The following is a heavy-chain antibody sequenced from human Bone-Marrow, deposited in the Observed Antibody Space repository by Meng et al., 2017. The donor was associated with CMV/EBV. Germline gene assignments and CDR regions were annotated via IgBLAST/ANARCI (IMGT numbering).Heavy chain of an antibody. D-gene: IGHD3-16*01. Sequence: SETLSLTCSVSGGSISSSSYYWGWIRQPPGKGLEWIGNIYYNENTYYNASLKSRVTISVDTSKNQFSLKLSSVTAADTAVYYCARVRITPSYYYGMDVWGQGTTVTVSS. J-gene: IGHJ6*02. CDR2: IYYNENT. V-gene: IGHV4-39*07. CDR1: GGSISSSSYY. CDR3: ARVRITPSYYYGMDV.